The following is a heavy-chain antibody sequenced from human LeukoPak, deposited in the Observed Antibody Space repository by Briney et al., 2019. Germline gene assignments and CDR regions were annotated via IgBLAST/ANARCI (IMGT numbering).Heavy chain of an antibody. CDR1: GGSFSGYY. CDR3: ARVPNDFWSGYLYYYYGMDV. J-gene: IGHJ6*02. CDR2: INHSGST. D-gene: IGHD3-3*01. V-gene: IGHV4-34*01. Sequence: SETLPLTCAVYGGSFSGYYWSWIRQPPGKGLEWIGEINHSGSTNYNPSLKSRVTISVDTSKNQFSLKLSSVTAADTAVYYCARVPNDFWSGYLYYYYGMDVWGQGTTVTVSS.